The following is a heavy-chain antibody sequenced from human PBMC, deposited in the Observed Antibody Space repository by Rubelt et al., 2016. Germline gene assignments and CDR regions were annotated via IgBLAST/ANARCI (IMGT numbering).Heavy chain of an antibody. V-gene: IGHV1-8*01. J-gene: IGHJ4*02. CDR1: GYTFTTFS. CDR3: ARGGYSSGWYPDYFDY. CDR2: MNADRGNT. D-gene: IGHD6-19*01. Sequence: GTEVKKPGASVKVSCKASGYTFTTFSLNWVRQATGQGLEWMGWMNADRGNTGYAQKFQGRLTMTRNTSISTAYMELSSLGPEDTAVYYCARGGYSSGWYPDYFDYWGQGTLVTVSS.